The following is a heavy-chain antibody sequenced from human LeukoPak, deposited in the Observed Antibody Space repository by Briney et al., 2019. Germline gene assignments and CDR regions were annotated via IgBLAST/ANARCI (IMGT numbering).Heavy chain of an antibody. D-gene: IGHD1-26*01. CDR2: INPSGGST. Sequence: ASVKVSCKASGYTFTSYYMHWVRQAPGQGLEWMGIINPSGGSTSYAQKFQGRVTMTGDTSISTAYMELSRLRSDDTAVYYCARAPSGSYYLFQHWGQGTLVTVSS. CDR1: GYTFTSYY. J-gene: IGHJ1*01. V-gene: IGHV1-46*01. CDR3: ARAPSGSYYLFQH.